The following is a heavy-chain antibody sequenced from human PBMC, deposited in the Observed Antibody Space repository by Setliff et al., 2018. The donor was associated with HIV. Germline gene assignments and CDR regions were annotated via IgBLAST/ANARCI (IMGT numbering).Heavy chain of an antibody. V-gene: IGHV1-18*01. CDR1: GYTFIAYG. D-gene: IGHD3-10*01. J-gene: IGHJ5*02. CDR3: ARDDGGYYTSGTWFDP. Sequence: ASVKVSCKASGYTFIAYGISWVRRAPGQGLEWMGWIGPYNDRTEYEQKFQGRVTMTTDTSANTAYMELRSLGSDDTAVYYCARDDGGYYTSGTWFDPWGQGTLVTVSS. CDR2: IGPYNDRT.